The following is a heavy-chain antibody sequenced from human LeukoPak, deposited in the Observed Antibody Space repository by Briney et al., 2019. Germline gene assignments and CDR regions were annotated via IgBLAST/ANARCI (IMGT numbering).Heavy chain of an antibody. CDR2: IYTSGST. CDR1: GGSISSYY. CDR3: ARYGSYYYYYMDV. Sequence: SETLSLTCTVSGGSISSYYWSWIRQPAGKGLEWIGRIYTSGSTNYNPSLERRVTMSVDTSKNQFSLRLSSVTAADTAVYYCARYGSYYYYYMDVWGKGTTVTVSS. V-gene: IGHV4-4*07. D-gene: IGHD1-26*01. J-gene: IGHJ6*03.